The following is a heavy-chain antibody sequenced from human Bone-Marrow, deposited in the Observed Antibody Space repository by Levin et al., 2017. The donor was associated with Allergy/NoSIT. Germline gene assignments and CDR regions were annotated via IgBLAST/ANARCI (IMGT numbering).Heavy chain of an antibody. Sequence: PSETLSLTCTVSGVSIMSYYWTWIRQPPGKGLEWIGYIPYSGSTHYNPSLKSRVIISVDTSGNQVSLTLTAVTAADTAVYYCARLQTRSGSFNDWYFDLWGRGTLVTVSS. CDR1: GVSIMSYY. CDR3: ARLQTRSGSFNDWYFDL. V-gene: IGHV4-59*08. J-gene: IGHJ2*01. D-gene: IGHD1-26*01. CDR2: IPYSGST.